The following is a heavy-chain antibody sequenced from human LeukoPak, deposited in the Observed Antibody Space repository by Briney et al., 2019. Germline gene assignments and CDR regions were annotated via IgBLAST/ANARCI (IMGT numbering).Heavy chain of an antibody. V-gene: IGHV1-2*02. CDR1: GYTFTDYY. Sequence: EASVNVSFKASGYTFTDYYMHWVRQAPGQGLEWMGWINPNSGGTNYAQKFQGRVTMTRDTSISTAYMELSRLRSDDTAVYYCATNILQYCSGGSCYSGPDAFDIWGQGTMVTVSS. D-gene: IGHD2-15*01. CDR3: ATNILQYCSGGSCYSGPDAFDI. J-gene: IGHJ3*02. CDR2: INPNSGGT.